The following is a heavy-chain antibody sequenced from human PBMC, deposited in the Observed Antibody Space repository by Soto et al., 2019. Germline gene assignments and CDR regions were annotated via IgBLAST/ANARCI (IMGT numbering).Heavy chain of an antibody. V-gene: IGHV1-2*04. CDR1: GYTFTGYY. J-gene: IGHJ6*02. CDR3: ATGSAAGPGHYYYYGMDV. D-gene: IGHD6-13*01. Sequence: ASVKVSCKASGYTFTGYYMHWVRQAPGQGLEWMGWINPNSGGTNYAQKFQGWVTMTRDTSISTAYMELSRLRSDDTAVYYCATGSAAGPGHYYYYGMDVWGQGTTVTVSS. CDR2: INPNSGGT.